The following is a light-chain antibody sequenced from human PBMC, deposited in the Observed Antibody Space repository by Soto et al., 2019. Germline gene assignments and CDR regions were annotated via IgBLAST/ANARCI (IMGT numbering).Light chain of an antibody. CDR3: QQYGSSPRYT. CDR1: QSVSSSY. V-gene: IGKV3D-20*01. J-gene: IGKJ2*01. Sequence: EIVLTQSQATLSLSPGERATLSCGASQSVSSSYLAWYQQKPGLAPRLLIYDASTRATGIPDRFSGSGSGTDFTLTISRLEPEDCAVYYCQQYGSSPRYTFGQGTKLQIK. CDR2: DAS.